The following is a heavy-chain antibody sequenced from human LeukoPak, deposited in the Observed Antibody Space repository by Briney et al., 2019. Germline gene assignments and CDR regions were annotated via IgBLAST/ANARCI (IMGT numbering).Heavy chain of an antibody. CDR2: INTYNGNT. J-gene: IGHJ4*02. V-gene: IGHV1-18*01. Sequence: ASVKVSCKASGYNFILHGISWVRQAPGQGLEWMGWINTYNGNTNYAQKLQGRVTMTTDTSTSTAYMELRSLRSDDTAVYYCVRDEDYGIYVNFDFWGQGALVTVSS. D-gene: IGHD4-17*01. CDR1: GYNFILHG. CDR3: VRDEDYGIYVNFDF.